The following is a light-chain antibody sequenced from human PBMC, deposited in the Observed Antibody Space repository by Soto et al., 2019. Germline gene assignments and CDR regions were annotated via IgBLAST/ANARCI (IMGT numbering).Light chain of an antibody. CDR3: QQYNSPGIT. J-gene: IGKJ5*01. V-gene: IGKV1-5*01. Sequence: DIQMTQSPSTLSASVGDRVTITCRASQSISSWLDWYQQKPGKAPKLLIYDASSLESGVPSRFSGSGSGTEFTLTISSLQPDDFATYYCQQYNSPGITFGQGTRLEIK. CDR1: QSISSW. CDR2: DAS.